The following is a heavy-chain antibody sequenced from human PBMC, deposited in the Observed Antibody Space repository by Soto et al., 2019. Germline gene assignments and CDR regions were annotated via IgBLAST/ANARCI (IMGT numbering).Heavy chain of an antibody. J-gene: IGHJ6*02. V-gene: IGHV4-31*03. CDR3: ASRMVWESENYGMDV. Sequence: QVQLQESGPGLVKPSQTLSLTCTVSGGSISSGGYYWSWIRQHPGKGLEWIGYIYYSGSTYYNPSLKSRVTISVETSKNQFSLKLSSVTAADTAVYYCASRMVWESENYGMDVWGQGTTVTVSS. CDR1: GGSISSGGYY. CDR2: IYYSGST. D-gene: IGHD3-10*01.